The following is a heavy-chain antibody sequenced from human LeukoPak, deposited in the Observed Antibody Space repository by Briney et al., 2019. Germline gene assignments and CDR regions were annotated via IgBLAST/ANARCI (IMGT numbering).Heavy chain of an antibody. CDR3: VKLSWNPGPHYFDY. CDR1: GFNFTRHA. J-gene: IGHJ4*02. Sequence: GGSLRLSCAASGFNFTRHAMSWVRQAPWKGLEWVSALSGSGGSTYYAGSVKGRFTISRDNSKNTLYLQMNSLRAEDTAVYYCVKLSWNPGPHYFDYWGQGTLVTVSS. V-gene: IGHV3-23*01. D-gene: IGHD1-1*01. CDR2: LSGSGGST.